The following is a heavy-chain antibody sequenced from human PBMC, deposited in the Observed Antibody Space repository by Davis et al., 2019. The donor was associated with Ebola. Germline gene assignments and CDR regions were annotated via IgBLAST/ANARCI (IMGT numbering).Heavy chain of an antibody. CDR1: GGSISSYY. Sequence: SETLSLTCTVSGGSISSYYWRWIRQPPGKGLAWIGHTYYSGSTNYNPSPKSRVTISVDTSTNQFSLKLSSVTAADTAVYYCARTAPGAAQTLDYWGQGTLVTVSS. J-gene: IGHJ4*02. CDR2: TYYSGST. V-gene: IGHV4-59*01. D-gene: IGHD6-13*01. CDR3: ARTAPGAAQTLDY.